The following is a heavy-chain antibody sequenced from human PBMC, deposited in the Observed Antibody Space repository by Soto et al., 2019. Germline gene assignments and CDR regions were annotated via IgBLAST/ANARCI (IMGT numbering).Heavy chain of an antibody. J-gene: IGHJ4*02. Sequence: QVQLVESGGGVVQPGRSPRLSCAASGFTFSTYAMHWVRQAPGKGLEWVAAISYDGSNKYYADYVKGRFTISRDNSKNTLYLQMNSKMDSLRAEDTAIYYCARVRYDGSGYYSFDYWGQGTLVTVSS. CDR1: GFTFSTYA. D-gene: IGHD3-22*01. CDR2: ISYDGSNK. CDR3: ARVRYDGSGYYSFDY. V-gene: IGHV3-30-3*01.